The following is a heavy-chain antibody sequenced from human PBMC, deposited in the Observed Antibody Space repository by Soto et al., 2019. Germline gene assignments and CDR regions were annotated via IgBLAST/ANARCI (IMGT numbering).Heavy chain of an antibody. V-gene: IGHV3-23*01. CDR3: GKDKSSPKDFGSGYYHY. CDR1: GFTFSSYA. Sequence: GGSLRLSCAASGFTFSSYAMSWVRQAPGKGLEWVSAISGSGGSTYYADSVKGRFTISRDNSKNTLYLQMNSLRAEGTAVYYRGKDKSSPKDFGSGYYHYWGQGTRVTVSS. CDR2: ISGSGGST. J-gene: IGHJ4*02. D-gene: IGHD3-3*01.